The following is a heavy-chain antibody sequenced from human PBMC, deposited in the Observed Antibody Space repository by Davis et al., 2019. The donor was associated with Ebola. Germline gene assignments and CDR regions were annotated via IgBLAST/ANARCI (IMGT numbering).Heavy chain of an antibody. V-gene: IGHV1-69*04. CDR2: FIPILGIA. CDR3: ARDSSSSSEDY. J-gene: IGHJ4*02. Sequence: SVKVSCKASGGTFSSYAISWVRQAPGQGLEWMGRFIPILGIANYAQKFQGRVTITADKSTSTAYMELSSLRSEDTAVYYCARDSSSSSEDYWDQGTLVTVSS. D-gene: IGHD6-6*01. CDR1: GGTFSSYA.